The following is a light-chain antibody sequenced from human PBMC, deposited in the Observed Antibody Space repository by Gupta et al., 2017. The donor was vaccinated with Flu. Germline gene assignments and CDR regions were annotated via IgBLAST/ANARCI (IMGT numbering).Light chain of an antibody. Sequence: TLSLSPGERASLSCRASESVSSNYVAWYQQKPGQAPRLLIYDASSRATGIPDRFSGSGSGTDFTLTISRLEPEDFAVFYCQQYGSSPPYTFGQGTKLEIK. CDR2: DAS. J-gene: IGKJ2*01. CDR3: QQYGSSPPYT. CDR1: ESVSSNY. V-gene: IGKV3-20*01.